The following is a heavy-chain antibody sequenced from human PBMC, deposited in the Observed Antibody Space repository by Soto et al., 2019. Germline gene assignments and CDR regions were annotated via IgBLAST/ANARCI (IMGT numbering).Heavy chain of an antibody. D-gene: IGHD6-19*01. V-gene: IGHV3-9*01. CDR2: ISWNSGSI. Sequence: EVQLVESGGGLVQPGRSLRLSCAASGFTFDDYAMHWVRQAPGKGLEWVSGISWNSGSIGYADSVKGRFTISRDNAKNSLYLQMNSLRAEDTALYYCAKDIKGYSSGWYWFDYWGQGTLFTVSS. CDR1: GFTFDDYA. CDR3: AKDIKGYSSGWYWFDY. J-gene: IGHJ4*02.